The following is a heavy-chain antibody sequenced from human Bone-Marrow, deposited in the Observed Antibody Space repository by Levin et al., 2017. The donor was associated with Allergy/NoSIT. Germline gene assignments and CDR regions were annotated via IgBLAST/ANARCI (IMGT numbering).Heavy chain of an antibody. Sequence: GGSLRLSCAASGFTFSNAWMSWVRQAPGKGLEWVGRIKSKTDGGTTDYAAPVKGRFTISRDDSKNTLYLQMNSLKTKDTAVYYCTTSAGYCSSTSEVYWGQGTLVTVSS. CDR3: TTSAGYCSSTSEVY. CDR2: IKSKTDGGTT. CDR1: GFTFSNAW. V-gene: IGHV3-15*01. J-gene: IGHJ4*02. D-gene: IGHD2-2*01.